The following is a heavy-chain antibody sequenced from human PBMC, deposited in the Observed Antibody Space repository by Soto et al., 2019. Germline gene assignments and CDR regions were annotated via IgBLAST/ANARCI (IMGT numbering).Heavy chain of an antibody. CDR2: ISGSGGST. CDR1: GFTFSSYA. D-gene: IGHD3-16*02. V-gene: IGHV3-23*01. Sequence: EVQLLESGGGLVQPGGSLRLSCAASGFTFSSYAMSWVRQAPGKGLEWVSAISGSGGSTYYADSVKGRFTISGDNSKNTLYLQMNSLRAEDTAVYYCAKAANMITFGGVIVTKYYFDYWGQGTLVTVSS. J-gene: IGHJ4*02. CDR3: AKAANMITFGGVIVTKYYFDY.